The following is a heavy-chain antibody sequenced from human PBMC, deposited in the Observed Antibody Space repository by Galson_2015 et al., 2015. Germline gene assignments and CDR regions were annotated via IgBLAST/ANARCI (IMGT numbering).Heavy chain of an antibody. D-gene: IGHD1-1*01. J-gene: IGHJ6*02. V-gene: IGHV3-73*01. CDR2: IRSKANNYAT. Sequence: SLRLSCAASGFTFSGSAIHWVRQASGKGLEWVGRIRSKANNYATASAASVKGRFTISRDDSKNTAYLQMDSLKTEDTAVYYSTRLQDKVLNGMDVWGQGTTVTVSS. CDR1: GFTFSGSA. CDR3: TRLQDKVLNGMDV.